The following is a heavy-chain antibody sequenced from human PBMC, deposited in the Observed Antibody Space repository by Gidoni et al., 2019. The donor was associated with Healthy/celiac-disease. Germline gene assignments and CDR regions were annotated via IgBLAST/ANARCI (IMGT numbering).Heavy chain of an antibody. Sequence: EVQLLESGGGLVQPGGSLRLSCAASGFPFSSYAMSWVRQAPGKGLEWVSAISGSGGSTYYADSVKGRLTISRDNSKNTLYLQMNSLRAEDTAVYYCAKGGSSIAARLRMDVWGKGTTVTVSS. CDR2: ISGSGGST. CDR3: AKGGSSIAARLRMDV. J-gene: IGHJ6*03. D-gene: IGHD6-6*01. CDR1: GFPFSSYA. V-gene: IGHV3-23*01.